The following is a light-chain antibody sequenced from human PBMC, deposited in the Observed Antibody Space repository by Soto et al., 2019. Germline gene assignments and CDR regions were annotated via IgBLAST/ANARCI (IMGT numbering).Light chain of an antibody. CDR1: SSDVGGYNY. Sequence: QSALTQPASVSGSPGQSIAISCTGTSSDVGGYNYVSWYQQHPGKAPKLMLYDVAIRPSGVSDRFPGSKSGNTASLTISGLQAEDEAYYYCTSYPTSSTYVFGTGTKVTVL. V-gene: IGLV2-14*01. CDR3: TSYPTSSTYV. CDR2: DVA. J-gene: IGLJ1*01.